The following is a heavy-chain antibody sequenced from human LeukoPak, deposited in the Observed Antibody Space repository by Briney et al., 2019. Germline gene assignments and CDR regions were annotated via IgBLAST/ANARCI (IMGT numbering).Heavy chain of an antibody. CDR1: GYTLTELS. Sequence: ASVKVSCKVSGYTLTELSMHWVRQAPGKGLEWMGGFDPEDGETIYAQKFQGRVTMTEDTSTDTAYMELSSLTSEDTAVYYCATGQRTGYSSSWYYDAFDIWGQGTMVTVSS. CDR3: ATGQRTGYSSSWYYDAFDI. V-gene: IGHV1-24*01. J-gene: IGHJ3*02. CDR2: FDPEDGET. D-gene: IGHD6-13*01.